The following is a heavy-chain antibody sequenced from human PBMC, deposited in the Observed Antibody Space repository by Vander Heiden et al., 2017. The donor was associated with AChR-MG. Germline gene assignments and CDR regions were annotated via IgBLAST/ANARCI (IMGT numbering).Heavy chain of an antibody. V-gene: IGHV4-34*01. D-gene: IGHD3-3*01. Sequence: QVQLQQRGAGLLKPSETLSPTCAVYGGSFSGYYWSWRRQPAGRGLEWIGEINHSESSNYNPSLKSRVTISVDTSKNQFSLKLSSVTAADTAVYYCARGVPEITIFGVVIRSPAPLDYWGQGTLVTVSS. CDR1: GGSFSGYY. CDR2: INHSESS. CDR3: ARGVPEITIFGVVIRSPAPLDY. J-gene: IGHJ4*02.